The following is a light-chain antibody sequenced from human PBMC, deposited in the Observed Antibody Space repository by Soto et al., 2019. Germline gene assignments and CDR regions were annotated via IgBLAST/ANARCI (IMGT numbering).Light chain of an antibody. J-gene: IGLJ1*01. CDR1: SSDVGAYNY. CDR3: SSYTDYRSYV. CDR2: EVS. V-gene: IGLV2-14*01. Sequence: QSVLTQPASVSGSPGQSITISCTGTSSDVGAYNYVSWYQQQSGKAPKLMIHEVSNRPSGVSNRFSGSKSGNTASLTISGLQNEDEADYYCSSYTDYRSYVCGSGTKVTVL.